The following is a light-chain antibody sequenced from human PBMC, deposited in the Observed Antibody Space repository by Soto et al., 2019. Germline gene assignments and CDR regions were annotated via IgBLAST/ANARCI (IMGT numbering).Light chain of an antibody. CDR3: QQYRT. CDR1: QSVSSSY. J-gene: IGKJ4*01. CDR2: GAS. Sequence: EIVLTQSPGTLSLSPGERATLSCRASQSVSSSYLAWYQQKPGQAPRLLIYGASSRAIGIPDRFSGSGSGTDFTLTISRLEPEDFAVYYCQQYRTFGGGTKVEIK. V-gene: IGKV3-20*01.